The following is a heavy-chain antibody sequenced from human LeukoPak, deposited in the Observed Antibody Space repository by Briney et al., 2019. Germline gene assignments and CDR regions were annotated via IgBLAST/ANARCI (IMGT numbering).Heavy chain of an antibody. J-gene: IGHJ5*02. CDR1: GGSFSGYY. V-gene: IGHV4-34*01. CDR3: ARGRSWASIAAVKGVGNWVDP. CDR2: INHSGST. D-gene: IGHD6-13*01. Sequence: SETLSLTCAVYGGSFSGYYWSWIRQPPGKGLEWIGEINHSGSTNYNPSLKSRVTISVDTSKNQFSLKLSSVTAADTAVYYCARGRSWASIAAVKGVGNWVDPWGQGTLVTVSS.